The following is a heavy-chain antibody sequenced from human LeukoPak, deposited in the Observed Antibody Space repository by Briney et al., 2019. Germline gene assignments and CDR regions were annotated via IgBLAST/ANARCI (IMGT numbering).Heavy chain of an antibody. D-gene: IGHD1-26*01. J-gene: IGHJ4*02. CDR2: ISYDGSSK. CDR3: AKVRRWELQGGFDY. V-gene: IGHV3-30-3*01. Sequence: GGSLRLSCAASGFTFSSYAMHWVRQAPGKGLEWVAVISYDGSSKYYADSVKGRFTISRDNSKNTLYLQMNSLRAEDTAVYYCAKVRRWELQGGFDYWGQGTLVTVSS. CDR1: GFTFSSYA.